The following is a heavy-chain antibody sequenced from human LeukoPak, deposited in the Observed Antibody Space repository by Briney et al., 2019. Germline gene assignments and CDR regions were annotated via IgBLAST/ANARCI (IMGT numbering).Heavy chain of an antibody. CDR1: GYTFTSYA. CDR2: INTNTGNP. CDR3: ARDYYGSGSYFWFDP. D-gene: IGHD3-10*01. Sequence: ASVNLSCNASGYTFTSYAMNWGRHAHGQGLELMGLINTNTGNPTNSQGFTRRFVFSLDTSVSTAYLQISSPKAEDSAVYYCARDYYGSGSYFWFDPWGQGTLVTVSS. V-gene: IGHV7-4-1*02. J-gene: IGHJ5*02.